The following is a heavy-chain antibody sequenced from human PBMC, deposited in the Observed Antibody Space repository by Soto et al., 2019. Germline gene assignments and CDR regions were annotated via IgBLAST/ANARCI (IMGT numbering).Heavy chain of an antibody. D-gene: IGHD1-1*01. Sequence: GESLKISCKGSGYSFTSYWISWVRQMPGKGLEWMGRIDPSDSYTNYSPSFQGHVTISADKSISTAYLQWSSLKASDTAMYYCARSTTGTFDAFDIWGQGTMVTVSS. CDR3: ARSTTGTFDAFDI. J-gene: IGHJ3*02. CDR2: IDPSDSYT. CDR1: GYSFTSYW. V-gene: IGHV5-10-1*01.